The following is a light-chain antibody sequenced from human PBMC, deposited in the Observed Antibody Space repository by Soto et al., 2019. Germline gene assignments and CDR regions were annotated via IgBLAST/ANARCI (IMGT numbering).Light chain of an antibody. V-gene: IGKV3-11*01. CDR1: QSVSSY. Sequence: EIVLTQSPVTLSLSPGERATLSCRASQSVSSYLAWYQQKPGQAPRLLIYDASNRATGVPARFGGSGSGTDFTLTISSLQSEDFAVYYCQQYNNGPRTFGQGTKVEIK. J-gene: IGKJ1*01. CDR2: DAS. CDR3: QQYNNGPRT.